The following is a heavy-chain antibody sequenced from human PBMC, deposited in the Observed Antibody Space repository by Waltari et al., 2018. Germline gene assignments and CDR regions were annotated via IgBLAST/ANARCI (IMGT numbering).Heavy chain of an antibody. V-gene: IGHV4-39*07. D-gene: IGHD6-19*01. Sequence: QLQLQESGPGLVKPSETLSLTCTVSGGSISSSSYYWGGIRQPPGKGLEWIGSIYYSGSTYYNPSLKSRVNISVDTSKNQFSLKLSSVTAADTAVYYCARDRRIAVAGYDYWGQGTLVTVSS. J-gene: IGHJ4*02. CDR3: ARDRRIAVAGYDY. CDR1: GGSISSSSYY. CDR2: IYYSGST.